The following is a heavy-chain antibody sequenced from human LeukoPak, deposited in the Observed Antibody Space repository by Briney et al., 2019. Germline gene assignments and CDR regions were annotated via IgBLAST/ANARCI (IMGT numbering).Heavy chain of an antibody. D-gene: IGHD5-18*01. J-gene: IGHJ4*02. CDR2: IYTSGST. Sequence: PSETLSLTCTVSGGSISSSSYYWSWIRQPAGKGLEWIGRIYTSGSTNYNPSLKSRVTMSVDTSKNQFSLKLSSVTAADTAVYYCANGYSYGRFDYWGQGTLVTVSS. V-gene: IGHV4-61*02. CDR3: ANGYSYGRFDY. CDR1: GGSISSSSYY.